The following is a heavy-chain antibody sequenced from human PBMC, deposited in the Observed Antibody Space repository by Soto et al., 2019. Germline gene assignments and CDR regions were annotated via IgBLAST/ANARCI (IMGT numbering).Heavy chain of an antibody. V-gene: IGHV3-30-3*01. CDR3: ARDRKGSGWFLVSPDAFDI. Sequence: QVQLVESGGGVVQPGRSLRLSCAASGFTFSSYAMHWVRQAPGKGLEWVAVILYDGSNKYYADSVKGRFTISRDNSKNTLYLQMNSLRAEDTAVYYCARDRKGSGWFLVSPDAFDIWGQGTMVTVSS. CDR1: GFTFSSYA. D-gene: IGHD6-19*01. CDR2: ILYDGSNK. J-gene: IGHJ3*02.